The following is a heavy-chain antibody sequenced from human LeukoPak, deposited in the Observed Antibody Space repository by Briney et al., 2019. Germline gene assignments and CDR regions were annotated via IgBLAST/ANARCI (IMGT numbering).Heavy chain of an antibody. CDR1: GDSVSSNSAA. J-gene: IGHJ4*02. Sequence: SQTLSLTCAISGDSVSSNSAAWNWIRQSPSRGLEWLGRTYYTSKWYNDYAVSVKSRITINPDTSKNQFSLHLNSVTPEDTAVYYCARGDCSGGSCQFDYWGQGTLVTVSS. CDR2: TYYTSKWYN. D-gene: IGHD2-15*01. CDR3: ARGDCSGGSCQFDY. V-gene: IGHV6-1*01.